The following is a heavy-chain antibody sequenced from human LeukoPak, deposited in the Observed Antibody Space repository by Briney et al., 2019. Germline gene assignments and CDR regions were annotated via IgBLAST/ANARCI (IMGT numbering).Heavy chain of an antibody. CDR3: AKDFNDYGGYEAYFDY. D-gene: IGHD4-17*01. V-gene: IGHV3-23*01. J-gene: IGHJ4*02. Sequence: GGSLRLSCAASGFTFSSYAMSWVRQAPGKGLEWVSAISGSGGSTYYADSVKGRFTISRDNSKNTLYLQMNSLRAEDAAVYYCAKDFNDYGGYEAYFDYWGQGTLVTVSS. CDR2: ISGSGGST. CDR1: GFTFSSYA.